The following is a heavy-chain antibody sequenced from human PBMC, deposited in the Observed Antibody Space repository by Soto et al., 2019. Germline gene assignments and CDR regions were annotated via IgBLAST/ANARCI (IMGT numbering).Heavy chain of an antibody. V-gene: IGHV3-33*01. Sequence: GGSLRLSCAAFGFTFSSYGMHWVRQAPGKGLEWVAVIWYDGSNKYYADSVKGRFTISRDNSKNTLYLQMNSLRAEDTAVYYCARDGVRYYDILTGYYPYYYYYYMDVWGKGTTVTVSS. CDR3: ARDGVRYYDILTGYYPYYYYYYMDV. J-gene: IGHJ6*03. CDR1: GFTFSSYG. D-gene: IGHD3-9*01. CDR2: IWYDGSNK.